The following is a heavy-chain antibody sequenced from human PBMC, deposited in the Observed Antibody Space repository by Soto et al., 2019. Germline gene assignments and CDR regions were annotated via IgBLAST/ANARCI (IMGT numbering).Heavy chain of an antibody. Sequence: RQPPGKGLEWIGEINHSGSTNYNPSLKSRVTISVDTSKNQFSLKLSSVTAADTAVYYCARAVGSSWSAYYYYYMDVWGKGTTVTVSS. V-gene: IGHV4-34*01. J-gene: IGHJ6*03. CDR2: INHSGST. D-gene: IGHD6-13*01. CDR3: ARAVGSSWSAYYYYYMDV.